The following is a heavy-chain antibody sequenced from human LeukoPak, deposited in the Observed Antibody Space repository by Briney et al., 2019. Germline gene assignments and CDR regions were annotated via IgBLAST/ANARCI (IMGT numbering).Heavy chain of an antibody. D-gene: IGHD4-17*01. CDR1: GGSFSGYY. J-gene: IGHJ1*01. CDR3: ARGEDGDYYFQH. CDR2: INHSGSS. Sequence: PSETLSLPCADYGGSFSGYYWSWIRQPPGKGLEWIGEINHSGSSNYNPSLKSRVTISVDTSKNQFSLRLSSVTAADTAVYYCARGEDGDYYFQHWGQGTLVTVSS. V-gene: IGHV4-34*01.